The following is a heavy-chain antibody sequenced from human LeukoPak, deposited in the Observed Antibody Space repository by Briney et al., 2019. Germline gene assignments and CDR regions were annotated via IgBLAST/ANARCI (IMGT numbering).Heavy chain of an antibody. J-gene: IGHJ4*02. CDR3: ATWVGTTLVFDY. V-gene: IGHV1-24*01. CDR2: FNPEDGET. CDR1: GYTLTELS. Sequence: ASVKVSCKVSGYTLTELSMHWVRQAPGKGLEWMGGFNPEDGETIYAQKFQGRVTMTEDTSADTAYMEPSSLRSEDTAVYYCATWVGTTLVFDYWGQGTLVTVSS. D-gene: IGHD2-21*02.